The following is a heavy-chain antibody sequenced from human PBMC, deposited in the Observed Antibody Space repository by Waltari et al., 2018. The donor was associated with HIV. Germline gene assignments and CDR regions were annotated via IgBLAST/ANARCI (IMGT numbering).Heavy chain of an antibody. CDR2: IYTSGST. CDR1: GGSISSGSYY. Sequence: VQLQESGPGLVKPSQTLSLTCPVSGGSISSGSYYWRWTRQPAGKGLEWIGRIYTSGSTNYNPSLKSRVTISVDTSKNQFSLKLSSVTAADTAEYYCAKGDYDSSGYNSRAAFDIWGQGTMVTVSS. D-gene: IGHD3-22*01. CDR3: AKGDYDSSGYNSRAAFDI. V-gene: IGHV4-61*02. J-gene: IGHJ3*02.